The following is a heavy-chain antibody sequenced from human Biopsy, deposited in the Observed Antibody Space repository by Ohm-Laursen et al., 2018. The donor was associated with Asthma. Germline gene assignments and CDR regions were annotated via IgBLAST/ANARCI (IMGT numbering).Heavy chain of an antibody. CDR3: ARTFHFWSPYHAERYQL. V-gene: IGHV3-7*01. J-gene: IGHJ1*01. CDR2: IKHDGREK. Sequence: SLRLSCTASGFTFGDYWMSWVRQVPGKGLEWVANIKHDGREKNHVDLLKGRFTISRDNAKNSLYLQMNSLRAEDTAVYYCARTFHFWSPYHAERYQLWGQGTLVTVSS. CDR1: GFTFGDYW. D-gene: IGHD3-3*02.